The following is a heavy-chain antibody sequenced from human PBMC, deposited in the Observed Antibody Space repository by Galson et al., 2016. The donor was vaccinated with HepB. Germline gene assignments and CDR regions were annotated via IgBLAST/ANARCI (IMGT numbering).Heavy chain of an antibody. CDR1: GFTFSSYD. V-gene: IGHV3-13*01. CDR2: IGVAGDT. Sequence: SLRLSCAASGFTFSSYDMHWVRQGTGIGLEWVSGIGVAGDTYYPGSVKGRFTISRENAKNTLILQMDSLRAGDTAVYYCARAPVTSTTCCYYFDYWGQGTLVTVSS. J-gene: IGHJ4*02. CDR3: ARAPVTSTTCCYYFDY. D-gene: IGHD2-2*01.